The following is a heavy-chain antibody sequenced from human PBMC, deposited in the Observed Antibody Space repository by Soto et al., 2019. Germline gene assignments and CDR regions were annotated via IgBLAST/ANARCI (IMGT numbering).Heavy chain of an antibody. V-gene: IGHV1-3*01. J-gene: IGHJ6*02. CDR3: ARDSVIAAAGAYYYYGMDV. Sequence: SVKDSCKASGYTFTSYAMHWVRQAPVQRLEWMGWINAGNGNTKYSQKFQGRVTITRDTSASTAYMELSSLRSEDTAVYYCARDSVIAAAGAYYYYGMDVWGQGTTVIVSS. CDR1: GYTFTSYA. D-gene: IGHD6-13*01. CDR2: INAGNGNT.